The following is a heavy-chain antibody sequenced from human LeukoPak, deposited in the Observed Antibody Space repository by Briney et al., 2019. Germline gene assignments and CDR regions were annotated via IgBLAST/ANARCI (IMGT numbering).Heavy chain of an antibody. J-gene: IGHJ6*03. CDR3: ARSGDVGYMGV. CDR2: ISGDRTTI. Sequence: GGSLRLSCAASGFTFSSYAMRWVRQAPGKGLEWVSAISGDRTTIYYADAVKGRLTISRDNSKNTLYLQMNSLRAEDTATYYCARSGDVGYMGVWGKGTTVTVSS. V-gene: IGHV3-23*01. CDR1: GFTFSSYA. D-gene: IGHD6-19*01.